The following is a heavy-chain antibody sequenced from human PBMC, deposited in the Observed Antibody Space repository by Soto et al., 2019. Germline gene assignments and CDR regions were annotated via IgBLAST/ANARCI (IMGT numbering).Heavy chain of an antibody. J-gene: IGHJ6*03. CDR3: ARAIWYDGNAVTNYYRDG. CDR1: GGSISSSSYY. Sequence: SETLSLTCTVSGGSISSSSYYWCWIRHPPGKGLGWIGSIYYSGSTYYNPSLKSRVTISGDTSQSHFSLKLSSVTAADTAMYSCARAIWYDGNAVTNYYRDGWCKETTFTV. CDR2: IYYSGST. V-gene: IGHV4-39*01. D-gene: IGHD4-17*01.